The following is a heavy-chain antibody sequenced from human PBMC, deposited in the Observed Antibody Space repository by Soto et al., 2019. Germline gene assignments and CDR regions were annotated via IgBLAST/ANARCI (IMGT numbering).Heavy chain of an antibody. D-gene: IGHD6-25*01. CDR1: GFTFSSFG. J-gene: IGHJ4*02. V-gene: IGHV3-33*01. CDR2: IWYDGSNK. Sequence: GGSLRLSCAASGFTFSSFGMHWVRQAPGKGLEWVALIWYDGSNKYYADSVTGRFTISRDNSKNTLYLQMNSLRAEDTAMYSCARVDYSSTAATGFDYWGQGAMATVYS. CDR3: ARVDYSSTAATGFDY.